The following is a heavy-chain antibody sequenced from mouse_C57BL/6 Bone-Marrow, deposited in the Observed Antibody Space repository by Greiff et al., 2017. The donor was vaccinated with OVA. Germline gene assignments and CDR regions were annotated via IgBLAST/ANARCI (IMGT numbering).Heavy chain of an antibody. CDR2: FHPYNDDT. Sequence: VHLVESGAELVKPGASVKMSCKASGYTFTTYPIEWMKQNHGKSLEWIGNFHPYNDDTKYNEKFKGKATLTVEKSSSTVYLELSRLTSDDSAVYYCARRRDYDAGFAYWGQGTLVTVSA. D-gene: IGHD2-4*01. CDR1: GYTFTTYP. J-gene: IGHJ3*01. CDR3: ARRRDYDAGFAY. V-gene: IGHV1-47*01.